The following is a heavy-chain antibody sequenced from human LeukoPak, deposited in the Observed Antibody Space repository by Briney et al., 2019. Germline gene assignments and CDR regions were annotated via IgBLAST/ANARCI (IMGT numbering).Heavy chain of an antibody. CDR2: ISGSGGST. D-gene: IGHD3-10*02. J-gene: IGHJ4*02. Sequence: GGSLRLSCAASGFTFSSYGMSWVRQAPGKGLEWVSAISGSGGSTYYADSVKGRSTISRDNSKNTLYLQMNSLRAEDTAVYYCAKEMAYDYVIDYWGQGTLVTVSS. V-gene: IGHV3-23*01. CDR1: GFTFSSYG. CDR3: AKEMAYDYVIDY.